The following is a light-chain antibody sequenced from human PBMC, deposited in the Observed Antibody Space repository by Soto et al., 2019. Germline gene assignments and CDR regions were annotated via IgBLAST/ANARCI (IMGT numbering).Light chain of an antibody. CDR1: QSISSW. Sequence: DIQMPQSPSTLSASVGDRVTITCRATQSISSWLAWYQQKPGKAPNLLIYKASSLESGVPSRFSGSGSGTEFTLTISSLQPDDFATYDGQQYNSYPETFGQGTKVEIK. V-gene: IGKV1-5*03. CDR3: QQYNSYPET. CDR2: KAS. J-gene: IGKJ1*01.